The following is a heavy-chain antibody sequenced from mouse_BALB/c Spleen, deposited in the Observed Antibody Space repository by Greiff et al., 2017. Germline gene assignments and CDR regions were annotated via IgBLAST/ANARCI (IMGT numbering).Heavy chain of an antibody. CDR1: GFTFSSYA. D-gene: IGHD2-1*01. J-gene: IGHJ4*01. Sequence: EVKVEESGGGLVKPGGSLKLSCAASGFTFSSYAMSWVRQSPEKRLEWVAEISSGGSYTYYPDTVTGRFTISRDNAKNTLYLEMSSLRSEDTAMYYCARVYYGNYYAMDYWGQGTSVTVSS. V-gene: IGHV5-9-4*01. CDR2: ISSGGSYT. CDR3: ARVYYGNYYAMDY.